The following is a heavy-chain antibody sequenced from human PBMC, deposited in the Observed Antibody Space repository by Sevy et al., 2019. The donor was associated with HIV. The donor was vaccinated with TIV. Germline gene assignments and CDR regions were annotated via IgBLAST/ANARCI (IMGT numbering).Heavy chain of an antibody. J-gene: IGHJ6*02. CDR3: AAETVTEYYYYYGMDV. D-gene: IGHD4-17*01. CDR2: ISSSSSYI. V-gene: IGHV3-21*01. Sequence: GGSLRLSCAASGFTFSSYSMNWVRQAPGKGLEWVSSISSSSSYIYYADSVKGRFTIFRDNAKNSLYLQMNSLRAEDTAVYYCAAETVTEYYYYYGMDVWGQGTTVTVSS. CDR1: GFTFSSYS.